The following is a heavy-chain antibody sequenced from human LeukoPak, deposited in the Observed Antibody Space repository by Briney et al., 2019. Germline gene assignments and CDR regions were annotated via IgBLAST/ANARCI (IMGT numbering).Heavy chain of an antibody. CDR2: ISYDGSNK. V-gene: IGHV3-30*04. D-gene: IGHD1-26*01. CDR3: ARDSDLDSGYFDY. CDR1: GFTFSSYA. Sequence: GGSLRLSCAASGFTFSSYAMHWVRQAPGKGLEWVAVISYDGSNKYYADSVKGRFTISRDNSKNTLYLQMNSLRAEDTAAYYCARDSDLDSGYFDYWGQGTLVTVSS. J-gene: IGHJ4*02.